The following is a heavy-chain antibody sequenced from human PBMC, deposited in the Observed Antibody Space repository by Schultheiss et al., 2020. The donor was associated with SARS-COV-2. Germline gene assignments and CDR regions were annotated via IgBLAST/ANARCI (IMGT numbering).Heavy chain of an antibody. V-gene: IGHV3-21*01. Sequence: GGSLRLSCAASGFTFSSYSMNWVRQAPGKGLEWVSSISSSSSYIYYADSVKGRFTISRDNAKNSLYLQMNSLRAEDTAVYYCARDAETYYYDSSGYLLYWGQGTLVTVSS. CDR2: ISSSSSYI. D-gene: IGHD3-22*01. CDR3: ARDAETYYYDSSGYLLY. J-gene: IGHJ4*02. CDR1: GFTFSSYS.